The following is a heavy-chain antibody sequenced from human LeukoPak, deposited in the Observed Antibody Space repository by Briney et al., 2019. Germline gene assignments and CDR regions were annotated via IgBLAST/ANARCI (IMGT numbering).Heavy chain of an antibody. Sequence: SETLSLTCTISGGSISDYYWGWIRQPPGKGLEWIGYSHNSGDTNYNPSLKSRATILLDTSKNDFSLKLSSVTAADTAVYYCARWRIAALASDYWGQGTLVTVSS. CDR1: GGSISDYY. V-gene: IGHV4-59*01. CDR2: SHNSGDT. D-gene: IGHD6-6*01. J-gene: IGHJ4*02. CDR3: ARWRIAALASDY.